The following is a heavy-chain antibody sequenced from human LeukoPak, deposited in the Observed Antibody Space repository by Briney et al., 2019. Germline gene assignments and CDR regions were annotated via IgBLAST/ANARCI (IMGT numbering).Heavy chain of an antibody. CDR2: IYYSGST. CDR3: ATKGLDSLGATRSYYFDY. V-gene: IGHV4-39*07. CDR1: GGSISSSSYY. J-gene: IGHJ4*02. Sequence: SETLSLTCTVSGGSISSSSYYWGWIRQPPGKGLEWIGSIYYSGSTYYNPSLKSRVTISVDTSKNQFSLKLSSVTAADTAVYYCATKGLDSLGATRSYYFDYWGQGTLVTVSS. D-gene: IGHD1-26*01.